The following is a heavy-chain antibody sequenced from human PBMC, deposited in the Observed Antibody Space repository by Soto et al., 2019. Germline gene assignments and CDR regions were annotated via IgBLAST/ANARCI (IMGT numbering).Heavy chain of an antibody. D-gene: IGHD3-10*01. CDR1: GGSFSGYY. Sequence: SETLSLTCAVYGGSFSGYYWSWIRQPPGKGLEWIGEINHSGSTNYNPSLKSRVTISVDTSKNQFSLKLSSVTAADTAVYYCARIRVTMVRGVIINYYYYGMDVWGQGTTVTVSS. CDR2: INHSGST. V-gene: IGHV4-34*01. J-gene: IGHJ6*02. CDR3: ARIRVTMVRGVIINYYYYGMDV.